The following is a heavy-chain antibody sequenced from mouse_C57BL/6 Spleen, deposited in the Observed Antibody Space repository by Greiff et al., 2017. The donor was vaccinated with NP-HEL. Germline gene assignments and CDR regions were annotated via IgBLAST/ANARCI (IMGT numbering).Heavy chain of an antibody. Sequence: VQLQQSGPELVKPGASVKLPCKASGYTFTDYNMDWVKQSHGKSLEWIGDINPNNGGTNYNQKFKGKATLTVDKSSSTAYMELRSITSEDTAVYYCARDSSGYRGYAMDYWGQGTSVTVSS. J-gene: IGHJ4*01. CDR2: INPNNGGT. CDR3: ARDSSGYRGYAMDY. V-gene: IGHV1-18*01. D-gene: IGHD3-2*02. CDR1: GYTFTDYN.